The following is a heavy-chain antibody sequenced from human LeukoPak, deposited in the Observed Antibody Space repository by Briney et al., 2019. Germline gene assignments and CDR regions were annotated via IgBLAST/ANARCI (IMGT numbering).Heavy chain of an antibody. CDR3: AILRGNYFPDF. V-gene: IGHV4-59*01. CDR1: GGSLSGYY. Sequence: SETLSLTCTVSGGSLSGYYWTWIRQPPGKTLEWIAYIFYTGTTNYNPSLESRVTISVDTSRNQFSLRLRSVAAADTAVYYCAILRGNYFPDFWGQGTLVTVSS. CDR2: IFYTGTT. J-gene: IGHJ4*02. D-gene: IGHD2/OR15-2a*01.